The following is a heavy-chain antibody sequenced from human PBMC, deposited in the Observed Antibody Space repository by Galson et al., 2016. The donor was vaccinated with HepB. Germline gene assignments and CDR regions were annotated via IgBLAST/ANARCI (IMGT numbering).Heavy chain of an antibody. CDR3: AGFDLGGCGTGICSQ. Sequence: SETLSLTCTVSSGSFSSGAYYWSWVRQSPGKGLEWIGYIENAESTNYNPSLKSRVTISVDTSKNQFSLKLSSVTAADTAVYYCAGFDLGGCGTGICSQWGQGTLVTVSA. V-gene: IGHV4-61*08. J-gene: IGHJ4*02. CDR1: SGSFSSGAYY. CDR2: IENAEST. D-gene: IGHD2-15*01.